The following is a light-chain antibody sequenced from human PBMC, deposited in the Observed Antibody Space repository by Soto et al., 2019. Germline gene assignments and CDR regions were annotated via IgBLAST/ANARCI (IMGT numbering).Light chain of an antibody. CDR3: QSYDSSLSGGHYV. CDR2: GNS. Sequence: QSVLTQPPSVSGAPGQRVTISCTGSSSNIGAGYDVHWYQQLPGTAPKLLIYGNSNRPSGVPDRFSGSKSGTSASLAITGRQAEDEADYYCQSYDSSLSGGHYVFGTGTKLTVL. J-gene: IGLJ1*01. V-gene: IGLV1-40*01. CDR1: SSNIGAGYD.